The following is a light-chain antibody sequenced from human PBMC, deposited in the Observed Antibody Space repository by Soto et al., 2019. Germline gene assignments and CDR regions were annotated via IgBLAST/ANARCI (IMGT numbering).Light chain of an antibody. V-gene: IGKV3-15*01. CDR1: QSVSSN. J-gene: IGKJ5*01. CDR3: QQYNNWPPLT. Sequence: EIVMTQSPATLSVSPGERATLSCRASQSVSSNLAWYQQKPGQAPRLLSYGASTRATGITARFSGSGSGTEFTLTISSLQSEDFAVYYCQQYNNWPPLTFGQGTRLEIK. CDR2: GAS.